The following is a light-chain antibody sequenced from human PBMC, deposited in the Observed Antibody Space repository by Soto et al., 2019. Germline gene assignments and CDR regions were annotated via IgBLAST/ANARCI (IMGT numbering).Light chain of an antibody. CDR3: SSFPGSSYV. Sequence: QSLLTQPAAVSGSPGQSITISCTGTSSDVGNNNYVSWYQHNPGRAPKVMICDVTNRPSGVSNRFSGSKSGNTASLTISGLQAETESDYYCSSFPGSSYVFGTGTKVPV. J-gene: IGLJ1*01. CDR2: DVT. V-gene: IGLV2-14*03. CDR1: SSDVGNNNY.